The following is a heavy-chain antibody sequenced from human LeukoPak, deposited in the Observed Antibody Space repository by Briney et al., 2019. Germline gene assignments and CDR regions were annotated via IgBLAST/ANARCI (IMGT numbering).Heavy chain of an antibody. Sequence: GGSLRLSCAASGFTFSSYGMHWVRQAPGKGLEWVAVISYDGSNKYYADSVKGRFTISRDNSKNTLYLQMNSLRAEDTAVYYCAKDTYYYDSSGSPFDNWGQGTLVTVSS. CDR2: ISYDGSNK. V-gene: IGHV3-30*18. CDR1: GFTFSSYG. J-gene: IGHJ4*02. CDR3: AKDTYYYDSSGSPFDN. D-gene: IGHD3-22*01.